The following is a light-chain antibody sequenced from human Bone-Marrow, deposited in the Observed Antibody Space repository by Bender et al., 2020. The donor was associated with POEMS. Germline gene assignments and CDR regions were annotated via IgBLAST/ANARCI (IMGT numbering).Light chain of an antibody. CDR2: RDS. Sequence: SYVLTQPPSLSVVPGKTATITCGGNNIGSKNVHWFQQKPGQAPVLVIYRDSERPAGISERFSGSSSGTTVTLTISGAQVEDEADYYCCSYAGSTTPYVFGSGTKVTVL. CDR3: CSYAGSTTPYV. J-gene: IGLJ1*01. CDR1: NIGSKN. V-gene: IGLV3-21*01.